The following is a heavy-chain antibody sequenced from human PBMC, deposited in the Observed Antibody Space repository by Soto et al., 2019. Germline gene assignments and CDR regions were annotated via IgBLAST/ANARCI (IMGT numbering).Heavy chain of an antibody. J-gene: IGHJ3*02. CDR1: GFTFSSYD. D-gene: IGHD3-10*01. CDR3: ARGHHYYGSGSYYTVAASDAFDI. CDR2: IGTAGDP. V-gene: IGHV3-13*05. Sequence: GGSLRLSCAASGFTFSSYDMHWVRQATGKGLEWFSAIGTAGDPYYPGSVKGRFTISRENAKNSLYLQMNSLRAGDTAVYYCARGHHYYGSGSYYTVAASDAFDIWGQGTMVTVSS.